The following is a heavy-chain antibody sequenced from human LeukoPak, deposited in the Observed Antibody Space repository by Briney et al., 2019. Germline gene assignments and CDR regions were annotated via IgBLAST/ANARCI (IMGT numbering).Heavy chain of an antibody. CDR3: AREGTVAADFYYYYYGMDV. D-gene: IGHD6-19*01. CDR2: INHSGST. J-gene: IGHJ6*02. Sequence: SETLSLTCAVYGGSFSGYYWSCIRQPPGKGLEWIGEINHSGSTNYNPSLKSRVTISVDTSKNQFSLKLSSVTAADTAVYYCAREGTVAADFYYYYYGMDVWGQGTTVTVSS. V-gene: IGHV4-34*01. CDR1: GGSFSGYY.